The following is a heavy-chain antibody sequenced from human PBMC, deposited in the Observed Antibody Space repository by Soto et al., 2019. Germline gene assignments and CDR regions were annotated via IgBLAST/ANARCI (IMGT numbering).Heavy chain of an antibody. D-gene: IGHD2-2*01. J-gene: IGHJ4*02. CDR3: ARVPDY. CDR1: GGSISSYY. V-gene: IGHV4-59*12. CDR2: MYHSGST. Sequence: PSETLSVTCTVSGGSISSYYWSWIRQPPGKGLEWIGYMYHSGSTYYNPSLKSRVTISIDRSKNQFSLKLSSVTAADTAVYYCARVPDYWGQGILVTVSS.